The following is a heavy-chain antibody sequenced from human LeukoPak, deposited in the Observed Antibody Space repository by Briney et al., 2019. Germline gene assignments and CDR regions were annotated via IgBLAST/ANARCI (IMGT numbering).Heavy chain of an antibody. CDR1: GGSISSSRYY. CDR2: MYYSGST. D-gene: IGHD2-21*02. Sequence: SETLSLTCTVSGGSISSSRYYWGWIRQPPGKGLEWIGSMYYSGSTYYNPSHKSRLTISVDTSKNQFSLKLSSVTAADTAVYYCASQTDYYFDYWGQGTLVTVSS. CDR3: ASQTDYYFDY. V-gene: IGHV4-39*01. J-gene: IGHJ4*02.